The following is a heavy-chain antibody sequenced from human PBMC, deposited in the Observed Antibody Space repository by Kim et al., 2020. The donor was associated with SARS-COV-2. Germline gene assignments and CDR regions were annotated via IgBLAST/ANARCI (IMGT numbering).Heavy chain of an antibody. V-gene: IGHV3-23*01. Sequence: GGSLRLSCAASGFTFSSYAMSWVRQAPGKGLEWVSAISGSGGSTYYADSVKGRFTISRDNSKNTLYLQMNSLRAEDTAVYYCASRGGVALDYYYYGMDVWRRRATVAVS. CDR2: ISGSGGST. D-gene: IGHD3-16*01. CDR3: ASRGGVALDYYYYGMDV. J-gene: IGHJ6*02. CDR1: GFTFSSYA.